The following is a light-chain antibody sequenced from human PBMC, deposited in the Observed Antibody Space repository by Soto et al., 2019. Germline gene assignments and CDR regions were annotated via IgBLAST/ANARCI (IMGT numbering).Light chain of an antibody. Sequence: DIQLTQSPSFLSASVGDRVTITCRASQGITTYLAWYQQKPGKAPNLLIYAASTLQSGVPSRFSGSGSGTEFTLTISSLQPEDFAAYYCLQLNSYPLTFGQGTKVEIK. J-gene: IGKJ1*01. CDR3: LQLNSYPLT. CDR1: QGITTY. V-gene: IGKV1-9*01. CDR2: AAS.